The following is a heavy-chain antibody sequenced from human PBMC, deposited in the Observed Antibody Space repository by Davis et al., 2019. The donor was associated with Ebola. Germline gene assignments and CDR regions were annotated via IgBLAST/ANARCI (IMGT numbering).Heavy chain of an antibody. D-gene: IGHD6-19*01. Sequence: GESLKISCAASGFTFNNYWMNWVRQAPGKGPVWVSRINSDGSTADYADSVKGRFTISRDNAKNTLYLQMNSLTVEDTALYYCAREPHTSGWYPMIDCWGQGTLVTVSS. J-gene: IGHJ4*02. CDR3: AREPHTSGWYPMIDC. V-gene: IGHV3-74*01. CDR2: INSDGSTA. CDR1: GFTFNNYW.